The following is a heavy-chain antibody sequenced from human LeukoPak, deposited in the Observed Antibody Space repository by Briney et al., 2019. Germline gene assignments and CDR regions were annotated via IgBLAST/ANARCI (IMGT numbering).Heavy chain of an antibody. CDR3: ASHPPHNYGSNFDAFDI. CDR2: IYPGDSDT. J-gene: IGHJ3*02. Sequence: GESLKISCKGSGYSFTSYWIAWVRQMPGKGLEWMGIIYPGDSDTRYSPSFQDQVTMSSDKSISTAYLQWSSLRASDTAMYYCASHPPHNYGSNFDAFDIWGQGTMVTVSS. D-gene: IGHD3-22*01. CDR1: GYSFTSYW. V-gene: IGHV5-51*01.